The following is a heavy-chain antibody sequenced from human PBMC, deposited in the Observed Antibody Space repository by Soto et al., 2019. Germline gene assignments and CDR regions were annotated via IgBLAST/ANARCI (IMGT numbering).Heavy chain of an antibody. CDR3: ARESADIVVVVAATGGFSMDV. V-gene: IGHV3-53*01. CDR1: GFTVSSNC. J-gene: IGHJ6*02. Sequence: PGGSLRLSCAASGFTVSSNCMSWVRQAPGKGLEWVSVIYSGGSTYYADSVKGRFTISRDNAKNSLYLQMNSLRAEDTALYYCARESADIVVVVAATGGFSMDVWGQGTTVTVSS. D-gene: IGHD2-15*01. CDR2: IYSGGST.